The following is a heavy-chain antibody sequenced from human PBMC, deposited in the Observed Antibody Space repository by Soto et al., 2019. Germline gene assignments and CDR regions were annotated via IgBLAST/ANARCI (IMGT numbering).Heavy chain of an antibody. CDR3: ARVGVYCSGGSCTSVRSHYYNYMDF. J-gene: IGHJ6*03. CDR1: RGSFSGYY. CDR2: INHNGNT. D-gene: IGHD2-15*01. Sequence: SETLSLTCAVYRGSFSGYYWSWIRQPPGKGLEWIGEINHNGNTNYNPSLKGRVTISVDTSKKQFSLKLSSVTAADTAVYYCARVGVYCSGGSCTSVRSHYYNYMDFWGKGTTVTVSS. V-gene: IGHV4-34*01.